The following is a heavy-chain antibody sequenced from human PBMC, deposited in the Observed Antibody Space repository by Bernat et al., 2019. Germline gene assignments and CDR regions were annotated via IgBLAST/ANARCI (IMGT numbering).Heavy chain of an antibody. CDR1: GFTFSSYA. CDR2: ISYDGSNK. J-gene: IGHJ4*01. Sequence: QVQLVESGGGVVQPGRSLRLSCAASGFTFSSYAMHWVRQAPGKGLEWVAVISYDGSNKYYADSVKGRFTISRDNSKNTLYLQMNSLRAEDTAVYYCARVRGDYWGHGTLVTVSS. D-gene: IGHD1-26*01. V-gene: IGHV3-30*01. CDR3: ARVRGDY.